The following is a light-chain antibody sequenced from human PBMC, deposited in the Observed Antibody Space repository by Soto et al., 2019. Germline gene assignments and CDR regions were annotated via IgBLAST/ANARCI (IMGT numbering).Light chain of an antibody. J-gene: IGKJ5*01. CDR2: GAS. CDR1: QSVSSTY. V-gene: IGKV3-20*01. Sequence: EIVLTQSPATLSLSPGERATLSCRASQSVSSTYLAWYQQKPGQAPRVLIYGASSRATGIPDRFSGSGSGTDFTLTISRLEPEDFAVFYCQQYDSSPITFGQGTRLEV. CDR3: QQYDSSPIT.